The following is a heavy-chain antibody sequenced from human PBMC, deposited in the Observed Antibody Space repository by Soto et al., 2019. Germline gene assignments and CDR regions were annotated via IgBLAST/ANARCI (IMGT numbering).Heavy chain of an antibody. V-gene: IGHV4-30-2*01. CDR3: AIDRVTMVRGVYYYYGMDV. D-gene: IGHD3-10*01. CDR2: IYHSGST. J-gene: IGHJ6*02. Sequence: SETLSLTCAVSGGSISSGGYSWSWIRQPPGKGLEWIGYIYHSGSTYYNPSLKSRVTISVDRSKNQFSLKLSSVTAADTAVYYCAIDRVTMVRGVYYYYGMDVWGQGTTVTVSS. CDR1: GGSISSGGYS.